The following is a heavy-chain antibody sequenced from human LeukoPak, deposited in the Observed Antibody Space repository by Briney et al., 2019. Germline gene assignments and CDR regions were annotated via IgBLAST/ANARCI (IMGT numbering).Heavy chain of an antibody. D-gene: IGHD6-13*01. Sequence: KASETLSLTCAVSGDSISSGGYSWRWIRQTPGKGLEWIAYIHDSGSTYNNPSLKSRLSISIDTSKNQFSLKLNSVTAADTAVYYCARVVAAAGNNWFDPWGQGTLVTVPS. CDR2: IHDSGST. V-gene: IGHV4-30-4*07. CDR1: GDSISSGGYS. J-gene: IGHJ5*02. CDR3: ARVVAAAGNNWFDP.